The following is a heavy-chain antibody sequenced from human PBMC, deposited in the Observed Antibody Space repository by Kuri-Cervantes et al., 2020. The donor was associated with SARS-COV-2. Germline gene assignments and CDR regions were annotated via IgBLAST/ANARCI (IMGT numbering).Heavy chain of an antibody. D-gene: IGHD3-22*01. CDR2: INWNGGSI. V-gene: IGHV3-20*01. Sequence: GESLKISCAASGFTFDDYGMSWVRQAPGKGLEWVSGINWNGGSIGYADSVKGRFTISRDNAKNSLYLQMNSLRAEDTALYHCARYPGYDSSGYHDYWGQGTLVTVSS. CDR1: GFTFDDYG. J-gene: IGHJ4*02. CDR3: ARYPGYDSSGYHDY.